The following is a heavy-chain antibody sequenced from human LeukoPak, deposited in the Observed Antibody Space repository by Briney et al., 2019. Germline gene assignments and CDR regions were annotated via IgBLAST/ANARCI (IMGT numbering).Heavy chain of an antibody. CDR2: INPNSGGT. Sequence: GASVKVSCKASGDNFSSYVITWVRQAPGQGLEWMGWINPNSGGTNYAQKFQGWVTMTRDTSISTAYMELSRLRSDDTAVYYCAIDPDCSSTSCYSWFDPWGQGTLVTVSS. CDR1: GDNFSSYV. CDR3: AIDPDCSSTSCYSWFDP. J-gene: IGHJ5*02. V-gene: IGHV1-2*04. D-gene: IGHD2-2*02.